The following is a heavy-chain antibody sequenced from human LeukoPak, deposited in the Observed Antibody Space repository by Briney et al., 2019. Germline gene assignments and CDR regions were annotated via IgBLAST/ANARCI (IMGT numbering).Heavy chain of an antibody. CDR1: GDSSSSGDYF. V-gene: IGHV4-31*03. Sequence: SQTLSLTCTVSGDSSSSGDYFWNWIRQPPGKGLEWIGYIYYSGSTYYNPSLKSRVSISLDTSKNQFSLKLTSVTAADTAVYYCAKSGSYYGSTSGWGQGTLVTVSP. J-gene: IGHJ4*02. CDR2: IYYSGST. D-gene: IGHD3-10*01. CDR3: AKSGSYYGSTSG.